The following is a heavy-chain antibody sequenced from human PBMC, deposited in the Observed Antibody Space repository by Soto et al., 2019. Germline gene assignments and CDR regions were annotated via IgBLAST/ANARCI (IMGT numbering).Heavy chain of an antibody. V-gene: IGHV1-46*01. CDR1: GYHFTIYY. CDR3: ARDGEKSGRLDN. Sequence: SVKAACKASGYHFTIYYMHWVRHAPGQALEWIGIILPSGSSTSFAQMFQGRVTLPRNTCTSSVYIEISSLRSEDTAVYYCARDGEKSGRLDNLGQGTLDKVSS. D-gene: IGHD2-15*01. J-gene: IGHJ4*02. CDR2: ILPSGSST.